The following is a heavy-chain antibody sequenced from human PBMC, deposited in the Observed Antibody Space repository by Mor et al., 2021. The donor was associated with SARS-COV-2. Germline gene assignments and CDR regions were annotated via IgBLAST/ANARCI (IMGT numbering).Heavy chain of an antibody. V-gene: IGHV3-9*01. CDR2: ISWNSGSI. Sequence: VSGISWNSGSIGYADSVKGRFTISRDNAKNSLYLQMNSLRAEDTALYYCAKDKGELLSNWFDPWGQGTLVTVS. D-gene: IGHD1-26*01. CDR3: AKDKGELLSNWFDP. J-gene: IGHJ5*02.